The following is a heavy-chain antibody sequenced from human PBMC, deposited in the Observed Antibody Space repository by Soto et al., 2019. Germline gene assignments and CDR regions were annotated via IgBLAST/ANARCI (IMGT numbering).Heavy chain of an antibody. Sequence: SETLSLTCTVSGGSISSYYWSWIRQHSGKGLEWIGYIYYSGSTYYNPSLKSRVTISVDTSKNQFSLKLSSVTAADTAVYYCASYDFWSGSSDYWGQGTLVTVSS. CDR1: GGSISSYY. D-gene: IGHD3-3*01. CDR2: IYYSGST. V-gene: IGHV4-59*06. CDR3: ASYDFWSGSSDY. J-gene: IGHJ4*02.